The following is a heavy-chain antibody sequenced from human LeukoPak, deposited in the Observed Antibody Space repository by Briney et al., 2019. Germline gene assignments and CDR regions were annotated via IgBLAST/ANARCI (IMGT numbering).Heavy chain of an antibody. D-gene: IGHD5-24*01. CDR1: GFTFSDYY. Sequence: GGSLRLSCATSGFTFSDYYMSWIRQAPGKGLEWVSYISSSGSTINYADSVKGRFTISKDNAKNSLYLQMNSLRAEDTDVYYCARDPSRDGYNHFDYWGQGTLVTVSS. CDR2: ISSSGSTI. CDR3: ARDPSRDGYNHFDY. V-gene: IGHV3-11*01. J-gene: IGHJ4*02.